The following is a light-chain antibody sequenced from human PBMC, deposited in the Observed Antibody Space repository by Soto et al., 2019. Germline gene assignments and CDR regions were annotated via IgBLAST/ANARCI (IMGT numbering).Light chain of an antibody. CDR1: QSVTSTY. J-gene: IGKJ5*01. V-gene: IGKV3-20*01. CDR2: GTS. CDR3: QHYGSSLFT. Sequence: EIVLTQSPGTLSLSPGERATLSCRASQSVTSTYLAWFQHKPGQAPRLLIYGTSNRVTGIPDRFSGSGSGTDFTLTISRLEPEDFAVYYCQHYGSSLFTFGHGTRLEIK.